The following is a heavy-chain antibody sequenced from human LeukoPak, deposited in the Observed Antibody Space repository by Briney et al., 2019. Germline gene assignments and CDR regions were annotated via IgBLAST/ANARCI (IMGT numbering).Heavy chain of an antibody. CDR2: INHSGST. CDR1: GGSFSGYY. D-gene: IGHD2-15*01. J-gene: IGHJ4*02. CDR3: ARDRYLAAYFDY. Sequence: SETLSLTCAVYGGSFSGYYWSWIRQPPGKGLEWIGEINHSGSTNYNPSFKSRVTISVDTSKNQFSLKLSSVTAADTAVYYCARDRYLAAYFDYWGQGTLVTVSS. V-gene: IGHV4-34*01.